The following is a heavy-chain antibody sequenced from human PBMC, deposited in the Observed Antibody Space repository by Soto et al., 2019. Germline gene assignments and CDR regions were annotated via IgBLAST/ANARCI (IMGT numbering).Heavy chain of an antibody. CDR3: AAELRLGEFAYYGLDV. CDR2: IIPIFGST. V-gene: IGHV1-69*06. CDR1: GGTFSNYG. Sequence: QVQLMQSGAEVKKPGSSVMVSCKASGGTFSNYGISWVRQAPGQGLEWMGGIIPIFGSTTYAQKFQGRVTIIADKSTSTAYMELYSLTTEDTAVYYCAAELRLGEFAYYGLDVWGQGTTVTVSS. J-gene: IGHJ6*02. D-gene: IGHD3-16*01.